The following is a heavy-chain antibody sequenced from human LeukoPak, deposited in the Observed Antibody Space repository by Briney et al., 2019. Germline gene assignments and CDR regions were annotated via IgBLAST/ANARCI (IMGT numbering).Heavy chain of an antibody. J-gene: IGHJ4*02. CDR1: GYSFTDYW. CDR3: ARQHYYDNSGFDY. D-gene: IGHD3-22*01. CDR2: IYPADSDT. V-gene: IGHV5-51*01. Sequence: KHGESLKISCQGSGYSFTDYWIAWVRQKPGKGLEWMGVIYPADSDTRYNPSFQGQVTVSAGKSISAAYLHWSSLQASDSGVYYCARQHYYDNSGFDYWGQGTQVTVSS.